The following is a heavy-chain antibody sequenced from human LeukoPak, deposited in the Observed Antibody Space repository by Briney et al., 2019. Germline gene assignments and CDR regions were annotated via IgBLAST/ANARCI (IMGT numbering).Heavy chain of an antibody. V-gene: IGHV1-69*13. CDR2: IIPIFGTA. Sequence: SVMVSCKASGGTSSSYAISWVRQAPGQGLEWMGGIIPIFGTANYAQKFQGRVTITADESTSTAYMELSSLRSEDTAVYYCAREGIQDIVVPGAFDIRGQGTMVTVSS. D-gene: IGHD2-15*01. CDR3: AREGIQDIVVPGAFDI. J-gene: IGHJ3*02. CDR1: GGTSSSYA.